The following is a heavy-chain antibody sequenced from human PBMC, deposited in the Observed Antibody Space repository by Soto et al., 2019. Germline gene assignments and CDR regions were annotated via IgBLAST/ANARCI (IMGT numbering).Heavy chain of an antibody. D-gene: IGHD3-22*01. Sequence: GGSLRLSCAASGFTVSSNYMSWVRQAPGKGLEWVSVIYSGGSTYYADAVKGRFTISRDNSKNTLYLQMNSLRAEDTAVYYCARDGNPYYYDSSGYYFDYWGQGTLVTVSS. CDR1: GFTVSSNY. CDR2: IYSGGST. CDR3: ARDGNPYYYDSSGYYFDY. V-gene: IGHV3-53*01. J-gene: IGHJ4*02.